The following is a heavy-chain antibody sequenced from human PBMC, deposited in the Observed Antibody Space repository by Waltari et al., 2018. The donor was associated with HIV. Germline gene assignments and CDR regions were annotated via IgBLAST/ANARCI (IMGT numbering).Heavy chain of an antibody. CDR1: GFTFSSFA. CDR2: ISGGGDKT. J-gene: IGHJ4*02. V-gene: IGHV3-23*01. D-gene: IGHD4-17*01. CDR3: AKDVGYGDPRRFAS. Sequence: EVQLLESGGGLVQPGGSLRLSCAASGFTFSSFAMNWVRQAPGKGLEWVSSISGGGDKTYYADSVKGRFTISRDNSKNTLYLQMNSLRAEDTAVYYCAKDVGYGDPRRFASWGQGMLVSVSS.